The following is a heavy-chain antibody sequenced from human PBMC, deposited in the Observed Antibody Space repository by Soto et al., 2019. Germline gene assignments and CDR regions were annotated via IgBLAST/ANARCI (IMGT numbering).Heavy chain of an antibody. D-gene: IGHD1-26*01. CDR3: AKTARYSGSYLDY. CDR1: GFTFSSYA. CDR2: ISYDGSNK. J-gene: IGHJ4*02. V-gene: IGHV3-30*18. Sequence: QAQLVESGGGVVQPGRSLRLSCAASGFTFSSYAMHWVRQAPGKGLEWVAVISYDGSNKYYADSVKGRFTISRDNSKDTLYLQMNSLRTEDTAVFYCAKTARYSGSYLDYWGQGTLVTVSS.